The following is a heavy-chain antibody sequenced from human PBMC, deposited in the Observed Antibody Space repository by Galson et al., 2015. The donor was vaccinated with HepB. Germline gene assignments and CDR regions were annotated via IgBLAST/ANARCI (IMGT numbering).Heavy chain of an antibody. CDR3: ARVAYSSGWYYYYGMDV. V-gene: IGHV1-18*01. D-gene: IGHD6-19*01. J-gene: IGHJ6*02. CDR1: GCTFTSYG. Sequence: SVKVSCKASGCTFTSYGISWVRQAPGQGLEWMGWISAYNGNTNYAQKLQGRVTMTTDTSTSTAYMELRSLRSDDTAVYYCARVAYSSGWYYYYGMDVWGQGTTVTVSS. CDR2: ISAYNGNT.